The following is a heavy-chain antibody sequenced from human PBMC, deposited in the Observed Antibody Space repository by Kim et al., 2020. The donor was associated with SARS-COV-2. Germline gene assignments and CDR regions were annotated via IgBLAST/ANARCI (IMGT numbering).Heavy chain of an antibody. D-gene: IGHD4-17*01. V-gene: IGHV3-15*01. CDR3: TTAGDYGDYYYYGMDV. CDR2: IKSKTDGGTT. J-gene: IGHJ6*02. Sequence: GGSLRLSCAASGFTFSNAWMSWVRQAPGKGLEWVGRIKSKTDGGTTDYPAPVKGRFTISRDDSKNTLYLQMNSLKTEDTAVYYCTTAGDYGDYYYYGMDVWGQGTTVTVSS. CDR1: GFTFSNAW.